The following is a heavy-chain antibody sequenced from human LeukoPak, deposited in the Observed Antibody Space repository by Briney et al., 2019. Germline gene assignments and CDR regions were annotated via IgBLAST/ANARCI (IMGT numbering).Heavy chain of an antibody. D-gene: IGHD3-22*01. J-gene: IGHJ4*02. CDR3: ARTRTYSYDSSGHYYPTHFDY. V-gene: IGHV3-66*01. CDR1: GFSFSDSY. Sequence: PGGSLRLSCAVSGFSFSDSYMSWVRQAPGKGLEWVSVIYSGGTTYYADSVKGRFTISRDNRKYTLYLQMNSLRAEDTAVYYCARTRTYSYDSSGHYYPTHFDYWGQGTLVTVSS. CDR2: IYSGGTT.